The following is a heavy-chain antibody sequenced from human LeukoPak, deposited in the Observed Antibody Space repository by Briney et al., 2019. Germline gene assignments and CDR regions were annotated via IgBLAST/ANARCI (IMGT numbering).Heavy chain of an antibody. V-gene: IGHV1-18*01. J-gene: IGHJ4*02. D-gene: IGHD3-22*01. CDR1: GYTFTSYG. Sequence: ASVKVSCKASGYTFTSYGINWVRQAPGQGLEWMGWISAYNGNTNYAQKLQGRVTMTTDTSTSTAYMELRSLRSDDTAVYYCARPAGGRYDSSGYYQIFDYWGQGTLVTVSS. CDR2: ISAYNGNT. CDR3: ARPAGGRYDSSGYYQIFDY.